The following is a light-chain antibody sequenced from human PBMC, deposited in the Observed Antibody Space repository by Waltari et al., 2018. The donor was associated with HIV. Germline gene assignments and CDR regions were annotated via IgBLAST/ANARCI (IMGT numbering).Light chain of an antibody. CDR1: QTISTY. J-gene: IGKJ3*01. Sequence: DIQLTQSPSSLSASVGDRVTIACRASQTISTYLNWYQQKPGKAPKLLISAASSLQSGVPSRFSGSASGTDFTLTISSLQPEDYATYYCQQSYSSPLTFGPGIKVDIK. V-gene: IGKV1-39*01. CDR2: AAS. CDR3: QQSYSSPLT.